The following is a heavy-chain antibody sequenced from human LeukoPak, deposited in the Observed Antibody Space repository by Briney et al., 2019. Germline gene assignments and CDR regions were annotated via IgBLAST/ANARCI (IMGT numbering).Heavy chain of an antibody. Sequence: SETLSLTCTVSGYSISSGGYYWSWIRHHPGKGLEWIGYIYYTGSTVYNPSLKSRVTISVDTSKNQFSLKLSSVTAADTAVYYCARESPYCSGGSCFDYWGQGTLVTVSS. CDR3: ARESPYCSGGSCFDY. V-gene: IGHV4-31*03. CDR1: GYSISSGGYY. J-gene: IGHJ4*02. CDR2: IYYTGST. D-gene: IGHD2-15*01.